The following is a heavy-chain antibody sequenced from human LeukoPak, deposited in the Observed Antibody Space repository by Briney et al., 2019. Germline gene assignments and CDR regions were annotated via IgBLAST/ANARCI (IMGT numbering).Heavy chain of an antibody. CDR1: GFTFSDYA. CDR2: ISYDGSNK. Sequence: SGGSLRLSCAASGFTFSDYAMHWVRQAPGKGLEWVALISYDGSNKYDADSVKGRFTISRDNSKNTLYLQMNSLRAEDTAVYYCAKDRGYSYGDHDYWGQGTLVTVSS. D-gene: IGHD5-18*01. J-gene: IGHJ4*02. V-gene: IGHV3-30-3*01. CDR3: AKDRGYSYGDHDY.